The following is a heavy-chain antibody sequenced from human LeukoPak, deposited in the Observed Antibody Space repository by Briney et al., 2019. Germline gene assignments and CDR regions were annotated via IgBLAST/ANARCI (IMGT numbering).Heavy chain of an antibody. Sequence: ASVKVSCKASGYTFTSYDINWVRQATGQGLEWMGWMNPNSGNTGYAQKFQGRVTMTRNTSISTAYMELSSLRSEDTAVYYCARVGYDYGDYYYDYWGQGTLVTVSS. CDR3: ARVGYDYGDYYYDY. D-gene: IGHD4-17*01. CDR1: GYTFTSYD. J-gene: IGHJ4*02. CDR2: MNPNSGNT. V-gene: IGHV1-8*01.